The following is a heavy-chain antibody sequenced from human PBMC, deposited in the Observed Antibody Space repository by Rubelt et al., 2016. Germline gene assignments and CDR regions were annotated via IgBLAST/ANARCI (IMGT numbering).Heavy chain of an antibody. J-gene: IGHJ6*02. CDR1: GGSISSGYY. Sequence: QVQLQESGPGLVKPSETLSLTCTVSGGSISSGYYWGWIRQPPGKGLEWIGSIYHSGSTYYNPSLKSGVTIAVDTAKNQFSLKLSYVTAADTAVYYCARDAHSRVGMDVWGQGTTVTVSS. D-gene: IGHD3-22*01. CDR2: IYHSGST. V-gene: IGHV4-38-2*02. CDR3: ARDAHSRVGMDV.